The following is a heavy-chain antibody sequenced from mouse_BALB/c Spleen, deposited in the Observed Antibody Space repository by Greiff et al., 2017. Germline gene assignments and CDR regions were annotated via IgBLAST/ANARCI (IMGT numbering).Heavy chain of an antibody. D-gene: IGHD4-1*01. Sequence: EVQLKESGPELVKPGASVKISCKASGYTFTDYNMHWVKQSHGKSLEWIGYIYPYNGGTGYNQKFKSKATLTVDNSSSTAYMELRSLTSEDSAVYYSARVDWDGLFAYWGQGTLGTVAA. CDR1: GYTFTDYN. V-gene: IGHV1S29*02. CDR2: IYPYNGGT. J-gene: IGHJ3*01. CDR3: ARVDWDGLFAY.